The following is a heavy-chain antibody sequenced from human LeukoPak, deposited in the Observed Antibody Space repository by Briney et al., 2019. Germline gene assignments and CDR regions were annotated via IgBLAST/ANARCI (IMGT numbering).Heavy chain of an antibody. CDR2: IIPIFGTA. CDR3: ARSTLCTNGVCPKGRNFDY. J-gene: IGHJ4*02. D-gene: IGHD2-8*01. CDR1: GGTFSSYA. V-gene: IGHV1-69*01. Sequence: GSSVKVSCKASGGTFSSYAISWVRQAPGQGLEWMGGIIPIFGTANYAQKFQGRVTITADESTSTAYMELSSLRSEDTAVYYCARSTLCTNGVCPKGRNFDYWGQGTLVTVSS.